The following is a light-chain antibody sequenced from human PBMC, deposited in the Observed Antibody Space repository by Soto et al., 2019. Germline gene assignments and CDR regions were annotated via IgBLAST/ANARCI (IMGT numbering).Light chain of an antibody. CDR2: DAS. V-gene: IGKV3-11*01. CDR1: QSVGTY. CDR3: QQRSTWPLT. Sequence: EIVLTQSPATLSLSPRERASLSCRASQSVGTYLAWYQQKPGQAPRLLIYDASSRAVGVAPRFRGSGSGTDFTLTIAYVEPEDFAVYYCQQRSTWPLTFGGGTRVEF. J-gene: IGKJ4*01.